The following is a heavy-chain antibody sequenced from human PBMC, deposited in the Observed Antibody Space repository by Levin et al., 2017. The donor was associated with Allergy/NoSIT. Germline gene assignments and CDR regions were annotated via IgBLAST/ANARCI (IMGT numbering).Heavy chain of an antibody. CDR3: AKEAFNWNQAFDV. CDR1: GFTFSSYA. J-gene: IGHJ3*01. Sequence: GGSLRLSCAASGFTFSSYAMSWVRQAPGKGLEWVSAIGGSGDITYYADSVKGRLTISRDNYKNTLYLQMNSLRAEDTGVYYCAKEAFNWNQAFDVWGQGTMVTVSS. D-gene: IGHD1-20*01. V-gene: IGHV3-23*01. CDR2: IGGSGDIT.